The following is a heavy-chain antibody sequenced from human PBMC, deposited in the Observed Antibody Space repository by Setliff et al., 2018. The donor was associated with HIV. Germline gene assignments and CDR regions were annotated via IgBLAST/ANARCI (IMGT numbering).Heavy chain of an antibody. CDR1: GFSFSSYG. Sequence: PEGSLRLSCATSGFSFSSYGMHWVRQAPGKGLEWVAVISHDGSNKYYADSVKGRFTLSRENSKNTVYVQMNSLRTEDTAVYYCARDGFALFGVDYHYMDVRGKGTTVTVSS. J-gene: IGHJ6*03. D-gene: IGHD3-3*01. CDR3: ARDGFALFGVDYHYMDV. CDR2: ISHDGSNK. V-gene: IGHV3-30*03.